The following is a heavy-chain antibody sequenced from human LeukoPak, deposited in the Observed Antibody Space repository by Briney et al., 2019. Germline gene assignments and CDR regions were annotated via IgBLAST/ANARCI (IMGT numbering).Heavy chain of an antibody. Sequence: GGPLSLPCAPSGFPFSRYEMNGLRGSTGEAVVWVSYISSSESNIYYAYAEKGLFTISRDNAKNSQYLQMNSLRAEHTAVYYCAREVGRSSGWFDYWGQGTLVTVSS. V-gene: IGHV3-48*03. CDR1: GFPFSRYE. J-gene: IGHJ4*02. CDR3: AREVGRSSGWFDY. D-gene: IGHD6-19*01. CDR2: ISSSESNI.